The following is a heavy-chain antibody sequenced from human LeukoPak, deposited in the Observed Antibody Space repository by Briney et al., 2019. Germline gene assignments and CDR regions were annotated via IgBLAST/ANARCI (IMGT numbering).Heavy chain of an antibody. J-gene: IGHJ4*02. D-gene: IGHD5-24*01. CDR1: GGSIXXXGYY. V-gene: IGHV4-31*03. Sequence: LTCTVSGGSIXXXGYYXXXIXXXXGXXXXWIGYIYYSGSTYYNPSLKSRVTISVDTSKNQFSLKLSSVTAADTAVYYCARVTSDGYPHDYWGQGTLVTVSS. CDR3: ARVTSDGYPHDY. CDR2: IYYSGST.